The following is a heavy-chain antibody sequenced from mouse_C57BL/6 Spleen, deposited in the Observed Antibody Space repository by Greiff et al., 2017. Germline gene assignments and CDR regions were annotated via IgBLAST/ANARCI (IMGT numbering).Heavy chain of an antibody. D-gene: IGHD2-4*01. CDR3: ASTIYYDYALDY. CDR2: IWSGGST. V-gene: IGHV2-2*01. Sequence: VKLVESGPGLVQPSQSLSITCTVSGFSLTSYGVHWVRQSPGKGLEWLGVIWSGGSTDYNAAFISRLSISKDNSKSQVFFKMNSLQADDTSINYCASTIYYDYALDYWGQGTTLTVSS. CDR1: GFSLTSYG. J-gene: IGHJ2*01.